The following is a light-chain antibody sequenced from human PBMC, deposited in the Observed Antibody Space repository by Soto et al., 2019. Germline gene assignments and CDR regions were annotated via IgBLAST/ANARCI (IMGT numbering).Light chain of an antibody. Sequence: DIQMTQSPSTLSASVGDRVTITCRASQTIDSWLAWYQQRPGKPPNLLIYKASTLARGVPSRFSGSGSGTEFTLAINSLEPDDFAPYYCHDDHYYSGTFGHGTKVEIK. V-gene: IGKV1-5*03. CDR1: QTIDSW. CDR3: HDDHYYSGT. J-gene: IGKJ1*01. CDR2: KAS.